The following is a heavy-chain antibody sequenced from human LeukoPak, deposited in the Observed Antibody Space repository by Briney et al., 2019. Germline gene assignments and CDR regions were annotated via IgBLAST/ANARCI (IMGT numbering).Heavy chain of an antibody. CDR2: IRPHTGET. Sequence: SVKVSCKASGYNFPSYGINWVRQAPGQGLEWMGWIRPHTGETNSAQRFQDRVAMTTDTSTTTAYMELRSLRFDDTAVYYCARDRGGKGSAIFYWGQGSLVTVSS. D-gene: IGHD2-2*01. V-gene: IGHV1-18*01. CDR3: ARDRGGKGSAIFY. CDR1: GYNFPSYG. J-gene: IGHJ4*02.